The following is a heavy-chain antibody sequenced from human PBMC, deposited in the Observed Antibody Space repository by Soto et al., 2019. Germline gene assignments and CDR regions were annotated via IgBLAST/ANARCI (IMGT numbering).Heavy chain of an antibody. CDR1: GYTFTSYG. J-gene: IGHJ6*02. Sequence: QVQLVQSGAEVKKPGASVKVSCKASGYTFTSYGISWVRQAPGQGLEWMGWISAYNGNTNYAQKLQGRVTMTTDTSTSTAYMELRSLRSDYTAVYYCARDYTMEKYYYYGMDVWGQGTTVTVSS. CDR3: ARDYTMEKYYYYGMDV. CDR2: ISAYNGNT. D-gene: IGHD3-10*01. V-gene: IGHV1-18*01.